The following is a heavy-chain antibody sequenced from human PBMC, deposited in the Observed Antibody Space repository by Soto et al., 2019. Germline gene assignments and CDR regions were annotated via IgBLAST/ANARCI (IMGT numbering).Heavy chain of an antibody. CDR1: GGSISSSNC. CDR2: IYHSGST. V-gene: IGHV4-4*02. J-gene: IGHJ5*02. CDR3: GRGTGTRENWFDP. D-gene: IGHD4-17*01. Sequence: SETLSLTCAVSGGSISSSNCWGWVRQPPGKGLAWIGEIYHSGSTNHNPSLKSRVTISVDKSKNQLSLKLSYVTAADTGVYYCGRGTGTRENWFDPWGHATLVTFS.